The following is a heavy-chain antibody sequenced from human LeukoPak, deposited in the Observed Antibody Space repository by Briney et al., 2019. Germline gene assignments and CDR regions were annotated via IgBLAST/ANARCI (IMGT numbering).Heavy chain of an antibody. J-gene: IGHJ3*02. CDR1: GGSTTTYY. V-gene: IGHV4-59*12. D-gene: IGHD3-22*01. CDR3: ARNSYYDNSGEGAFDI. Sequence: SETVSLTCTVSGGSTTTYYWSWIRQPPGKGLEWIGYIYYSGSADYNPSLKSRVTILIDKSKNQFSLNLSSVTAADTAVYYCARNSYYDNSGEGAFDIWGQGTMVTVSS. CDR2: IYYSGSA.